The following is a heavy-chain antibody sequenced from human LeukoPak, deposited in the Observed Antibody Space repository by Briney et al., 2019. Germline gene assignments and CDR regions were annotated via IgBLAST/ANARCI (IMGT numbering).Heavy chain of an antibody. J-gene: IGHJ4*02. CDR2: INPSGGST. CDR1: GYTFTSYY. CDR3: AKERDYGSSGMYYFDY. D-gene: IGHD3-22*01. V-gene: IGHV1-46*01. Sequence: ASVKVSCKASGYTFTSYYMHWVRQAPGQGLEWMGIINPSGGSTSYAQKFQGRVAMTRDTSTSTVYMELSSLRSEDTAVYYCAKERDYGSSGMYYFDYWGQGTLVTVSS.